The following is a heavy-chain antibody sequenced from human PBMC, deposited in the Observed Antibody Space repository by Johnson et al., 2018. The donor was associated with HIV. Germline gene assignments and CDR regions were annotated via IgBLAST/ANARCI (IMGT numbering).Heavy chain of an antibody. D-gene: IGHD3-22*01. CDR1: GFTVSSNY. Sequence: VQLVESGGGLVQPGGSLRLSCAASGFTVSSNYMSWVRQAPGKGLEWVSVIYSGGSTYYADSVKGRFTISRDNSKNTLYLQMNSLRAGDTAVYYCASGKVRSRYESSGYCHHSTQTYAFDILGQGTMVTVSS. V-gene: IGHV3-66*01. CDR3: ASGKVRSRYESSGYCHHSTQTYAFDI. CDR2: IYSGGST. J-gene: IGHJ3*02.